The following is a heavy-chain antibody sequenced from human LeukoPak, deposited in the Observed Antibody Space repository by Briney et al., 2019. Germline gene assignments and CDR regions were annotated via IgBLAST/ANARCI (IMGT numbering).Heavy chain of an antibody. CDR1: GFTFSSYA. CDR2: ISGSGGST. Sequence: GGSLRLSCAASGFTFSSYAMSWVRQAPGKGLEWVSAISGSGGSTYYADSVKGRFTISRDNSKNTLYLQMNSLRAEDTAVYYCAGSSGSYYNPSDYWGQGTLVTVSS. V-gene: IGHV3-23*01. D-gene: IGHD3-10*01. CDR3: AGSSGSYYNPSDY. J-gene: IGHJ4*02.